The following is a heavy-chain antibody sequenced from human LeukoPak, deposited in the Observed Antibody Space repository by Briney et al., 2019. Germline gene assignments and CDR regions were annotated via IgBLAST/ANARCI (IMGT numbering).Heavy chain of an antibody. CDR2: IYYSGTT. CDR3: ARESGNSWADY. J-gene: IGHJ4*02. CDR1: GGSISSYY. Sequence: SETLSLTCTVSGGSISSYYWSWIRQPPGKGLEWIGYIYYSGTTSYNPSVKSRITISIDTSKNQFSLKLNSVTAADTAVYYCARESGNSWADYWGQGTLVTVSS. V-gene: IGHV4-59*01. D-gene: IGHD6-13*01.